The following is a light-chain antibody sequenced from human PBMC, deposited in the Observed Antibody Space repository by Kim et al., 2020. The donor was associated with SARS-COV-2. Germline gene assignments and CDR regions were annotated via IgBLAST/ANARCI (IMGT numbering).Light chain of an antibody. Sequence: SYELTQSPSVSVSPGQTASITCSGDKLGDKYACWYQQKPGQSPVLVIYQDNKRPSGIPERFSGSNSGNTATLTISGTQAMDEADYYCQAWDSSRTVFGGG. J-gene: IGLJ3*02. CDR3: QAWDSSRTV. CDR1: KLGDKY. CDR2: QDN. V-gene: IGLV3-1*01.